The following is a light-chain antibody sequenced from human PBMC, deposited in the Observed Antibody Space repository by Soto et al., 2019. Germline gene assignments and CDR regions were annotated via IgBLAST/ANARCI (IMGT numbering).Light chain of an antibody. CDR2: KAS. CDR1: ERISDW. CDR3: QQYNVYPLT. V-gene: IGKV1-5*03. J-gene: IGKJ1*01. Sequence: GDRVTITCRASERISDWLAWYQQKPGKAPNLLIQKASTLKSGVPSRFSGSGSGTEFTLTIGSLQPDDFATYYCQQYNVYPLTFGQGTQVEVK.